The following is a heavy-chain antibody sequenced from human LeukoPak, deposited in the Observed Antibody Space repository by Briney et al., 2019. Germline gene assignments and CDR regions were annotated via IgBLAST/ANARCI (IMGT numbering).Heavy chain of an antibody. D-gene: IGHD5-18*01. Sequence: GGSLRLSCAASGFTFSSYSMNWVRQAPGKGLGWVSSISSSSSYMYYADSVKGRFTISRDNAKNSLYLQMDSLRVEDTAVYYCARGGYSYGSAKYFDYWGQGTLVTVSS. V-gene: IGHV3-21*01. CDR3: ARGGYSYGSAKYFDY. J-gene: IGHJ4*02. CDR1: GFTFSSYS. CDR2: ISSSSSYM.